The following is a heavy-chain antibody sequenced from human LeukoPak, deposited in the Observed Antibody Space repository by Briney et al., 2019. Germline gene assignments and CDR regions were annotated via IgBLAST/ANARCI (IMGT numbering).Heavy chain of an antibody. CDR1: GGTFSSYA. Sequence: GASVKVSCTASGGTFSSYAISWVRQAPGQGLEWMGGIIPIFGTANYAQKFQGRVTITADESTSTAYMELSSLRSEDTAVYYCARVGYSGYGYYFDYWGQGTLVTVSS. V-gene: IGHV1-69*13. CDR2: IIPIFGTA. D-gene: IGHD5-12*01. J-gene: IGHJ4*02. CDR3: ARVGYSGYGYYFDY.